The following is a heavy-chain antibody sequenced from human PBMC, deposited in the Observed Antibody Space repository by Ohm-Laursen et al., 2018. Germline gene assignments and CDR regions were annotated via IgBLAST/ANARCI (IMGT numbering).Heavy chain of an antibody. CDR1: GFSFSTYW. Sequence: SLRLSCAASGFSFSTYWMTWVRQAPGKGLEWVATIKQDGSEKYYVDSVKGRFTISRDNAKNSLYLRMNSLRAEDTAVYYCARGYGEYDYWGQGTLVTV. D-gene: IGHD4-17*01. CDR2: IKQDGSEK. V-gene: IGHV3-7*03. J-gene: IGHJ4*02. CDR3: ARGYGEYDY.